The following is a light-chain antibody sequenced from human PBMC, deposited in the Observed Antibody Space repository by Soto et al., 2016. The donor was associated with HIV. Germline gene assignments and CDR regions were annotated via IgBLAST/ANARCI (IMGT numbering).Light chain of an antibody. Sequence: DIQMTQSPSSLSASVGDRVTITCRASQGISNSLVWYQQKPGKAPKLLLNTASTLESGVPSRFSGSGSGTAYTLTISSLQPADFATYYCQQYYNTPFTFGPGT. J-gene: IGKJ3*01. CDR2: TAS. CDR1: QGISNS. V-gene: IGKV1-NL1*01. CDR3: QQYYNTPFT.